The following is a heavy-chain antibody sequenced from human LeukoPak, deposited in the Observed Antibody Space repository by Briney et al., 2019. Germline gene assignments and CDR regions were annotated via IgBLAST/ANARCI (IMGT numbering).Heavy chain of an antibody. V-gene: IGHV1-18*01. D-gene: IGHD2-15*01. CDR3: ARNGRGYCSGGSCWTAMYNWFDP. J-gene: IGHJ5*02. CDR1: GYTFTSYG. CDR2: ISAYNGNT. Sequence: ASVKVSCKASGYTFTSYGISWVGQAPGQGLEWMGWISAYNGNTNYAQKLQGRVTMTTDTSTSTAYMELRSLRSDDTAVYYCARNGRGYCSGGSCWTAMYNWFDPWGQGTLVTVSS.